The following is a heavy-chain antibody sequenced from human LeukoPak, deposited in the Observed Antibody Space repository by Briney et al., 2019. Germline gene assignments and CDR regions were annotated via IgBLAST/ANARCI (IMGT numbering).Heavy chain of an antibody. Sequence: PGGSLRLSCAASGFTFSSYVMSWVRQAPGKGLEWVSTISGGGGSTYYADSVTGRFTISRDNSKNTLYLQMNSPRAEDTAVYYCAKEYNWNYEYWGQGTLVTVSS. CDR1: GFTFSSYV. CDR3: AKEYNWNYEY. D-gene: IGHD1-7*01. V-gene: IGHV3-23*01. CDR2: ISGGGGST. J-gene: IGHJ4*02.